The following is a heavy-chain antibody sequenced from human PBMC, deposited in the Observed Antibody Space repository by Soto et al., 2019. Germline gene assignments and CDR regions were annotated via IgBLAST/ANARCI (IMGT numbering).Heavy chain of an antibody. D-gene: IGHD2-15*01. J-gene: IGHJ6*02. V-gene: IGHV3-23*01. Sequence: PGGSLRLSCAASGFTFSSYAMSWVRQAPGKGLEWVSAISGSGGSTYYADSVKGRFTISRDNSKNTLYLQMNSLRAEDTAVYYCTTDQAGGYFYYFGVVVWGQGTTVTVSS. CDR3: TTDQAGGYFYYFGVVV. CDR2: ISGSGGST. CDR1: GFTFSSYA.